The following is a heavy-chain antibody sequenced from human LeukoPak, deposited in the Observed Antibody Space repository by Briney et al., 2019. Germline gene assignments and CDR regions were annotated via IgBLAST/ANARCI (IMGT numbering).Heavy chain of an antibody. D-gene: IGHD5-12*01. CDR3: ARRIFGGYVVAAYYYYGMDV. CDR2: IYHSGSN. Sequence: GPLSLTCAVSGGSISSSNWWSWLRPPPGKGLEWTGEIYHSGSNNYNPSLKRRVTISVDKSKNQFSLKLSSVTAAATAVYYGARRIFGGYVVAAYYYYGMDVWGKGSTVTVSS. CDR1: GGSISSSNW. J-gene: IGHJ6*04. V-gene: IGHV4-4*02.